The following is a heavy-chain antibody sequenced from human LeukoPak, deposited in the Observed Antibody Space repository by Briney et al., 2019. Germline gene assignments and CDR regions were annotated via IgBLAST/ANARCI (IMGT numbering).Heavy chain of an antibody. CDR3: AKDIPPHYSSGYRFDY. D-gene: IGHD3-22*01. J-gene: IGHJ4*02. Sequence: TGESLRLSCAASGFTFEDYAKYWVRNAPGTGQEGVSGISWNSGSIGYADSVKGRFTISTDNAKNSLYLQMNSLRAEDTALYYCAKDIPPHYSSGYRFDYWGQGTLVTVSS. CDR2: ISWNSGSI. V-gene: IGHV3-9*01. CDR1: GFTFEDYA.